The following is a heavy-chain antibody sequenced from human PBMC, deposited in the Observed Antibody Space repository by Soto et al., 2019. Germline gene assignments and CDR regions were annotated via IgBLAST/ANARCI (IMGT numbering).Heavy chain of an antibody. V-gene: IGHV4-59*08. CDR2: VYDSWGA. Sequence: QVQLQESGPGLVEPSETLSLSCTVSGGSMSGYYWSWIRLPPGKPMEWIGYVYDSWGAAYNPSLRSRVAISLDTSKSQFSLSLTSVSATDTAMYYCVRQGYGPLHGLVDVW. CDR3: VRQGYGPLHGLVDV. J-gene: IGHJ6*01. CDR1: GGSMSGYY. D-gene: IGHD5-18*01.